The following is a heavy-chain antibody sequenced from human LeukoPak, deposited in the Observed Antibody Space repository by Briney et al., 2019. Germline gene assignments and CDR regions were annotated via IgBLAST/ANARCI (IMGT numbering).Heavy chain of an antibody. CDR3: VRDTNWSFDY. V-gene: IGHV3-23*01. Sequence: GGSLRLSCAASGFTFRNYAMNWVRQAPGKGLEWVSAVSGSGGTTYYADSVKGRFTVSRDNARDSLFLQMNTLRAEDTAIYYCVRDTNWSFDYWGQGALVTVSS. D-gene: IGHD1-1*01. CDR2: VSGSGGTT. J-gene: IGHJ4*02. CDR1: GFTFRNYA.